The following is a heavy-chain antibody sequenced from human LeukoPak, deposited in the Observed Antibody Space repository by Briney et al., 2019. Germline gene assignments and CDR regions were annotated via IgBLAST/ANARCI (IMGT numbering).Heavy chain of an antibody. J-gene: IGHJ5*02. CDR2: INPSGGST. V-gene: IGHV1-46*01. CDR1: GYSFIDYY. CDR3: ARDGRPGYVWGSYRSLKLKNTHNWFDP. Sequence: ASVKVSCKTSGYSFIDYYIHWVRQAPGQGLEWMGIINPSGGSTSYAQKFQGRVTMTRDMSTSTVYMELSSLRSEDTAVYYCARDGRPGYVWGSYRSLKLKNTHNWFDPWGQGTLVTVSS. D-gene: IGHD3-16*02.